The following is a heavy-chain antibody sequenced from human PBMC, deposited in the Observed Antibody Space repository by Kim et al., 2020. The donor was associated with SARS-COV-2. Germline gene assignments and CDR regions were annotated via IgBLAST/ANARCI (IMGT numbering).Heavy chain of an antibody. J-gene: IGHJ4*02. CDR1: GFTFSSDW. V-gene: IGHV3-74*01. CDR3: ARFGSDWSLSS. CDR2: INTDGSFT. D-gene: IGHD6-19*01. Sequence: GGSLRLSCAGSGFTFSSDWIHWFRQAPGKGLEWVSRINTDGSFTTNADSVKGRFTISRDNAKNTLYLQMNSLRAEDTAVYYCARFGSDWSLSSWGQGTLVTVSS.